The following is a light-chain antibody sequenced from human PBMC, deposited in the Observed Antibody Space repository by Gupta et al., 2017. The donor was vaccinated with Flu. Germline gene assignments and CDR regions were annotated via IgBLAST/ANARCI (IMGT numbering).Light chain of an antibody. Sequence: AIRMTQSPSSFSASTGDRVTITCRASQGISSYLAWYQQKPGKAHKLLIYAASTLQSGVPSRFSGSGSGTDFTLTISCLQSEDFATYYCQQYDSYPWTFGQGTKVEIK. CDR1: QGISSY. CDR2: AAS. J-gene: IGKJ1*01. V-gene: IGKV1-8*01. CDR3: QQYDSYPWT.